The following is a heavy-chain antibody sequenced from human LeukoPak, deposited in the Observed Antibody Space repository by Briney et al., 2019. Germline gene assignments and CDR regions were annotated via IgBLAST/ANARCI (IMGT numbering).Heavy chain of an antibody. J-gene: IGHJ4*02. CDR2: ISWNSGTI. Sequence: GGSLRLSCVASGFTFDDYAMHWVRQAPGKGLEWVSGISWNSGTIKYADSVEGRFTVSRDNAKNSLYLQMNSLRPEDMALYYCAKGEVCSNGFGFFDYWGQGTLVTVSS. D-gene: IGHD4-11*01. CDR3: AKGEVCSNGFGFFDY. V-gene: IGHV3-9*03. CDR1: GFTFDDYA.